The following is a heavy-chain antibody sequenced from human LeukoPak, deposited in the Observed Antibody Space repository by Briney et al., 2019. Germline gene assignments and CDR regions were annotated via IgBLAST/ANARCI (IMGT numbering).Heavy chain of an antibody. CDR3: ARDHYASADEDWFDP. CDR1: GFTFSSYW. V-gene: IGHV3-74*01. D-gene: IGHD2-2*01. Sequence: GGSLRLSCAASGFTFSSYWMHWVHQAPGKGLVWVSRINSDGSSTSYADSVKGRFTISRDNAKNTLYLQMNSLRAEDTAVYYCARDHYASADEDWFDPWGQGTLVTVSS. CDR2: INSDGSST. J-gene: IGHJ5*02.